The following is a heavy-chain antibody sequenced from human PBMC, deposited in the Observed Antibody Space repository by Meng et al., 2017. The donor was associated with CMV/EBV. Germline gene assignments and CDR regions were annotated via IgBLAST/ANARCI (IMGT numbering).Heavy chain of an antibody. D-gene: IGHD3-9*01. CDR3: ARNLFVLRYFDWLPIRNNWFDP. CDR1: SYY. CDR2: IYYSGST. J-gene: IGHJ5*02. V-gene: IGHV4-39*07. Sequence: SYYWGWIRQPPGKGLEWIGSIYYSGSTYYNPSLKSRVTISVDTSKNQFSLKLSSVTAADTAVYYCARNLFVLRYFDWLPIRNNWFDPWGQGTLVTV.